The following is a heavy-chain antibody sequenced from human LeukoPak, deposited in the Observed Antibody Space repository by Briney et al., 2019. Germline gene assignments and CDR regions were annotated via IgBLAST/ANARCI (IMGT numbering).Heavy chain of an antibody. Sequence: SETLSLTCTVSGGSISSYYWSWIRQPPGKGLEWIGYIYTSGSTNYNPSLKSRVTISVDTSKNQFSLKLSSVTAADTAVYYCARQGDGEEAFDIWGQGTMVTVSS. CDR2: IYTSGST. V-gene: IGHV4-4*09. J-gene: IGHJ3*02. CDR3: ARQGDGEEAFDI. D-gene: IGHD5-24*01. CDR1: GGSISSYY.